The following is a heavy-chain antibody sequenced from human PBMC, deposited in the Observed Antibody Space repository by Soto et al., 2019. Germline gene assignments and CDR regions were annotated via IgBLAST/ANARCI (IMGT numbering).Heavy chain of an antibody. Sequence: ETLSLTCTVSGGSISSYYWSWIRQPAGKGLEWIGRIYTSGSTNYNPSLKSRVTMSVDTSKNQFSLKLSSVTAADTAVYYCARGYDYDSSGYYQYYFDYWGQGTLVTVSS. CDR1: GGSISSYY. J-gene: IGHJ4*02. CDR2: IYTSGST. CDR3: ARGYDYDSSGYYQYYFDY. V-gene: IGHV4-4*07. D-gene: IGHD3-22*01.